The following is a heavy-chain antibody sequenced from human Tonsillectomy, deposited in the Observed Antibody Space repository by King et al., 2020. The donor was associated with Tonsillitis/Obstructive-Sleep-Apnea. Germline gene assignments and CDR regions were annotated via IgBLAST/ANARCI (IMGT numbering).Heavy chain of an antibody. Sequence: TLQESGPTLVKPTQTLTLTCTFSGFSLSTSGVGVGWIRQPPGKALEWLALIYWDDDKRYSPSLKSRLTITKDTSKNQVVLTMTNMHPVDTATYYCARSQLLYGSGSYSDYWGQGTLVTVSS. CDR2: IYWDDDK. CDR1: GFSLSTSGVG. V-gene: IGHV2-5*02. CDR3: ARSQLLYGSGSYSDY. J-gene: IGHJ4*02. D-gene: IGHD3-10*01.